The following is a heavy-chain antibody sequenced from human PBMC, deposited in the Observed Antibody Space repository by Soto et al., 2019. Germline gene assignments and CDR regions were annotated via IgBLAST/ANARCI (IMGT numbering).Heavy chain of an antibody. CDR2: ISYNGGNR. J-gene: IGHJ6*02. CDR1: GFTFSNYA. Sequence: QVQLVESGGGVVQPGRSLRLSCAASGFTFSNYAMHWVRQAPGKGLECVAVISYNGGNRFYRDYVKGRFTISSDNSKNTVQLKIASLRYEDAAVYYCARGDREDTAVVIGVRQGEYGVDVWGQGTTVSVSS. V-gene: IGHV3-30*04. CDR3: ARGDREDTAVVIGVRQGEYGVDV. D-gene: IGHD2-15*01.